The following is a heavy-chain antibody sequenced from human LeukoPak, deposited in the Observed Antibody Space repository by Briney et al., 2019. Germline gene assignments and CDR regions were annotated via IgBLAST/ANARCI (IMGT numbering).Heavy chain of an antibody. CDR3: ARGIAAAGTAFYYYYYMDV. V-gene: IGHV3-30*04. J-gene: IGHJ6*03. CDR1: AFTFSTYS. Sequence: GRSLRLSCAASAFTFSTYSMHWVRQAPGKGLEWVAAISYDGPNKNYADSVKGRFTISRDNSKNTLYLQMNSLRAEDTAVYYCARGIAAAGTAFYYYYYMDVWGKGTTVTISS. CDR2: ISYDGPNK. D-gene: IGHD6-13*01.